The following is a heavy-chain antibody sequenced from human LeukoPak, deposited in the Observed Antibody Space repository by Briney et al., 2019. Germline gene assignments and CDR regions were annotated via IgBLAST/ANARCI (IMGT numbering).Heavy chain of an antibody. J-gene: IGHJ4*02. V-gene: IGHV4-30-2*01. CDR2: IYHSEST. CDR3: ARGRGDYDY. D-gene: IGHD4-17*01. CDR1: GGSISSGGYS. Sequence: SETLSLTCAVSGGSISSGGYSWSWIRQPPGKGLEWIGYIYHSESTYYNPSLKSRVTISVDRSKNQFSLKLSSVTAADTAVYYCARGRGDYDYWGQGTLVTVSS.